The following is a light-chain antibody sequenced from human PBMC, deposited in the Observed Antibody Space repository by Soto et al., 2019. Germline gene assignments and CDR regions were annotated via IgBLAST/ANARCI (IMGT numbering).Light chain of an antibody. CDR1: QSVGSS. V-gene: IGKV3-11*01. CDR3: QQRSHGLT. CDR2: DAS. Sequence: EIVLTQSPCTLSLSPGERATLSCRASQSVGSSLAWYQQRPGQAPRLLIYDASNRATGIPARFSGSGSGTDFTLTISSLEPEDFAVYYCQQRSHGLTFGGGTKVDIK. J-gene: IGKJ4*01.